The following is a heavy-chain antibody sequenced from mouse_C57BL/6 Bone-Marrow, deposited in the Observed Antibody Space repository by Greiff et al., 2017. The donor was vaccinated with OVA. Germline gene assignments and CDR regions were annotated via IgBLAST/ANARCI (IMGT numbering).Heavy chain of an antibody. V-gene: IGHV10-1*01. J-gene: IGHJ3*01. CDR2: IRRKSNNYAT. Sequence: EVKPLESGGGLVQPKGSMKIPCAAFGFSLHTYALNWVRQASGKGLEWVARIRRKSNNYATYYADSVKDRFTISRDDSESMLYLQMNNLKTEDTAMYYCVRGLLRFAYWGQGTLVTVSA. CDR1: GFSLHTYA. D-gene: IGHD1-1*01. CDR3: VRGLLRFAY.